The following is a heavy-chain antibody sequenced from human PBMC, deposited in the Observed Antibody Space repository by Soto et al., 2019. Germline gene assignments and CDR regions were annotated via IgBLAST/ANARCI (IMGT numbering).Heavy chain of an antibody. CDR3: ARAGSYRYFDY. CDR1: GGSVSSCGYY. Sequence: QVQLQESGPGLVKPSETLSLTCSVSGGSVSSCGYYWSWIRQPPGKGLEWIGCIYYSGSTDYNPSLKSRVTMSLDKSKNQFSLKLNSVTAADTAVYFCARAGSYRYFDYWGQGTLVTVSS. D-gene: IGHD3-10*01. J-gene: IGHJ4*02. CDR2: IYYSGST. V-gene: IGHV4-61*08.